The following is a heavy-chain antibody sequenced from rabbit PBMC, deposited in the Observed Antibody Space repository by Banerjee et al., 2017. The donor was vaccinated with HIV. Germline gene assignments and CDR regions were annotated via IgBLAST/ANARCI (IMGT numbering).Heavy chain of an antibody. CDR2: IDAGYRAKS. CDR1: GFSFSSSYW. CDR3: ARDGICWCANFNL. Sequence: QEQLEESGGDLVKPEGSLTLTCTVSGFSFSSSYWLCWVRQSPGKGLEWIACIDAGYRAKSYYASWVKGRITVPKTSSTTVTLQMTSLPAADTSTYFCARDGICWCANFNLCGQGSLVTVS. D-gene: IGHD4-2*01. J-gene: IGHJ4*01. V-gene: IGHV1S45*01.